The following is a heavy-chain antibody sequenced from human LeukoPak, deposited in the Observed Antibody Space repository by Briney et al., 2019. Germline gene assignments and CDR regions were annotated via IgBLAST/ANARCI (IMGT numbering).Heavy chain of an antibody. CDR1: GYTFTNYY. J-gene: IGHJ3*02. Sequence: ASVKVSCKASGYTFTNYYIHWVRQAPGQGLEWMGITDPIGGSTNYAQRFQGRVTMTTDTSTSTAYMELRSLRSDDTAVYYCARDDLVRGVTLDAFDIWGQGTMVTVSS. D-gene: IGHD3-10*01. CDR3: ARDDLVRGVTLDAFDI. V-gene: IGHV1-46*01. CDR2: TDPIGGST.